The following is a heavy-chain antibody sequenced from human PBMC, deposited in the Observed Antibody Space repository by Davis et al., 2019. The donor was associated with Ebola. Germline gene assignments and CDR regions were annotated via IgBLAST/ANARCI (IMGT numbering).Heavy chain of an antibody. D-gene: IGHD2-15*01. V-gene: IGHV4-4*02. CDR2: ISQSGST. Sequence: MPSETLSLTCAVSGDSISSSNWWRWVRQPPGKGLEWIGEISQSGSTNYNPSLKSRVTISIDKSKNQFSLKLSSVTAADTAVYYCARLRGSCHRAFYYYGMDVWGQGTTVTVSS. J-gene: IGHJ6*02. CDR3: ARLRGSCHRAFYYYGMDV. CDR1: GDSISSSNW.